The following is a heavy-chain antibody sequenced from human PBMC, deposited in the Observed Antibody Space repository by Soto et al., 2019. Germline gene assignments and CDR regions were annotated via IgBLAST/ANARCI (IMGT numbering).Heavy chain of an antibody. Sequence: ASVKVSCKVSGYTLTELSMHWVRQAPGKGLEWMGGFDPEDGETIYAQKFQGRVTMTEDTSTDTAYMELSSLRSEDTAVYYCATTSPYYYDSSGYPEHVYWGQGTLVTVSS. CDR2: FDPEDGET. CDR1: GYTLTELS. CDR3: ATTSPYYYDSSGYPEHVY. V-gene: IGHV1-24*01. D-gene: IGHD3-22*01. J-gene: IGHJ4*02.